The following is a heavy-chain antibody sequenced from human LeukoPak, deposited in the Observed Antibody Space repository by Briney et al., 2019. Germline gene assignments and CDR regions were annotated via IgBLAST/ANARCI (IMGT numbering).Heavy chain of an antibody. V-gene: IGHV3-48*01. J-gene: IGHJ4*02. CDR1: GFTFSNYN. CDR2: ISSSSSTI. D-gene: IGHD3-3*02. CDR3: ARVRPAISY. Sequence: GGSLRLSCAASGFTFSNYNMNWVRQAPGKGLEWVSYISSSSSTIYYADSVKGRFTISRDNAKNSLYLQMNSLSAEDTAVYYCARVRPAISYWGQGTLVTVSS.